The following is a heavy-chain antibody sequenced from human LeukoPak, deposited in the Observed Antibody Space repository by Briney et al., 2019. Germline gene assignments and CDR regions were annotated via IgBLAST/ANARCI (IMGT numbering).Heavy chain of an antibody. V-gene: IGHV3-30*04. CDR3: ARNRGATGYYWVDY. D-gene: IGHD3-22*01. J-gene: IGHJ4*02. CDR1: GFPFSSYS. CDR2: ISYDGRDK. Sequence: GGSLRLSCAASGFPFSSYSMHWVRQAPGKGLEWVAVISYDGRDKHYVDSVKGRFTISRDNSKNTLSLQMSSLRPDDTALYYCARNRGATGYYWVDYWGQGTLVTVSS.